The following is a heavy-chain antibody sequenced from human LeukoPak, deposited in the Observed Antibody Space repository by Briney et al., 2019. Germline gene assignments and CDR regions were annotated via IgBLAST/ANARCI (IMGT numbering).Heavy chain of an antibody. J-gene: IGHJ4*02. CDR2: ISGSGGST. CDR1: GFTFSSYA. D-gene: IGHD2-2*01. Sequence: GGSLRLSCAASGFTFSSYAMSWVRQAPGKGLEWVSAISGSGGSTYYADSVKGRFTISRDNSKNTLYLQMNSLRAEDMAIYYCAKSSRIVVVPAAVDYWGQGTLVTVSS. V-gene: IGHV3-23*01. CDR3: AKSSRIVVVPAAVDY.